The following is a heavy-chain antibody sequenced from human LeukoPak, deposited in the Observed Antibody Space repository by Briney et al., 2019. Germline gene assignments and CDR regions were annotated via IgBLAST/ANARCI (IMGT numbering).Heavy chain of an antibody. D-gene: IGHD3-10*01. J-gene: IGHJ3*02. Sequence: SETLSLTCTVSGGSISSYYWNWIRQPPGKGLEWIGYIYYSGSTYYNPSLKSRVTISVDTSKNQFSLKLSSVTAADTAVYYCARDPILWFGDVHAFDIWGQGTMVTVSS. V-gene: IGHV4-59*12. CDR2: IYYSGST. CDR3: ARDPILWFGDVHAFDI. CDR1: GGSISSYY.